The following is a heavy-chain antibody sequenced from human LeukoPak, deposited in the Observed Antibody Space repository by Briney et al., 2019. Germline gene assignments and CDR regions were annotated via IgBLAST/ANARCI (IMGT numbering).Heavy chain of an antibody. CDR3: AKGVCSSTSCYWGYYYYRDV. D-gene: IGHD2-2*01. Sequence: GGSLRLSCAASGFTFDDYAMHWVRQAPGKGLEWVSLISWDGGSTYYADSVKGRFTISRDNSKNSLYLQMNSLRPEDTAFYYCAKGVCSSTSCYWGYYYYRDVWGKETTVTVSS. J-gene: IGHJ6*03. CDR1: GFTFDDYA. CDR2: ISWDGGST. V-gene: IGHV3-43D*04.